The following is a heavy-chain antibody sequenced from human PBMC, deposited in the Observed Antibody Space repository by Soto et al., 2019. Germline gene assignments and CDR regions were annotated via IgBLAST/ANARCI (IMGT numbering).Heavy chain of an antibody. CDR3: ARANYYGSPGDFDY. V-gene: IGHV3-74*01. CDR1: GFTFSSYW. D-gene: IGHD3-10*01. J-gene: IGHJ4*02. CDR2: INSNRSTT. Sequence: GGSLRLSCAASGFTFSSYWMHWVRQAPGKELEWVSCINSNRSTTCYADSVKGRFTISRDNAKNSLYLQMNSLRAEDTAVYYCARANYYGSPGDFDYWGQGTLVTVSS.